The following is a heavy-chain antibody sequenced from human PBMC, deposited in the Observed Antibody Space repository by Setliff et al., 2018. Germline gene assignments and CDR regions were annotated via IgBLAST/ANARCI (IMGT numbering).Heavy chain of an antibody. CDR1: GYTLTELS. J-gene: IGHJ6*02. Sequence: VASVKVSCKVSGYTLTELSMHWVRQAPGKGLEWMGGFDPEDGETIYAQKFQGRVTITRDTSASTAYMELSSLRSEDTAVYYCARDPASSGYDTYYYYYYGMDVWGQGTTVTVSS. CDR3: ARDPASSGYDTYYYYYYGMDV. D-gene: IGHD5-12*01. V-gene: IGHV1-24*01. CDR2: FDPEDGET.